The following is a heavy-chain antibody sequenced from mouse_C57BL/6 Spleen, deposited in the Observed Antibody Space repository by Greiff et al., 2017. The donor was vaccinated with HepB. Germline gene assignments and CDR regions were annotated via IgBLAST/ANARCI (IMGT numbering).Heavy chain of an antibody. J-gene: IGHJ3*01. CDR1: GYTFTDYN. CDR2: INPNNGGT. V-gene: IGHV1-18*01. CDR3: ARRYDGYRFAY. Sequence: EVQLPQSGPELVKPGASVKIPCKASGYTFTDYNMDWVKQSHGKSLEWIGDINPNNGGTINNQKFKGKATLTVDKSSSTAYMELRSLTSEDTAVYDCARRYDGYRFAYWGQGTLVTVSA. D-gene: IGHD2-3*01.